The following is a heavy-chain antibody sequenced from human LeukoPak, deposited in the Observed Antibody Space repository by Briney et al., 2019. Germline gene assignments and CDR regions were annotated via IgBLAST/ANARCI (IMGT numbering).Heavy chain of an antibody. Sequence: SETLSLTCTVSGGSISSYYWSWIRQPAGKGLEWIGRIYTSGSTNNNPSLKSRVTISVDTSKNQVSLKLTSVTAADTAVYYCAKVGIYCSGSSCFIYFDPWGQGTLVTVSS. CDR2: IYTSGST. J-gene: IGHJ5*02. CDR3: AKVGIYCSGSSCFIYFDP. V-gene: IGHV4-4*07. CDR1: GGSISSYY. D-gene: IGHD2-15*01.